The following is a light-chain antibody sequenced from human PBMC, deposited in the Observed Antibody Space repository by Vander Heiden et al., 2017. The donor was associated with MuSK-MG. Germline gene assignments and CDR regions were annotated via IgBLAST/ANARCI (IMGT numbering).Light chain of an antibody. CDR2: GAS. CDR1: QSVSSSY. V-gene: IGKV3-20*01. Sequence: EIVLTQSPGTLSLSPGERATLSCRASQSVSSSYLAWYQQKPDQAPRLLIYGASSRAAGIPDRFSGSGSGTDFTLTISRLEPEDFAVYYCQQDSSSPITFGQGTRLEIK. CDR3: QQDSSSPIT. J-gene: IGKJ5*01.